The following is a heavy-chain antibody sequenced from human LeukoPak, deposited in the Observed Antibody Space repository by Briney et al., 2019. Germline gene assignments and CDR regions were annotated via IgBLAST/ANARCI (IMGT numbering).Heavy chain of an antibody. J-gene: IGHJ3*02. Sequence: SETLSLTCTVFGGSISSYFWTWIRQPPGKGLEWIGNIYYTESNNYNPSLKSRVTISVDTSRNQFSLKLTSVTAADTAVYYCARRGPGGRAFDIWGQGTMVSVSS. CDR2: IYYTESN. CDR1: GGSISSYF. CDR3: ARRGPGGRAFDI. V-gene: IGHV4-59*08. D-gene: IGHD3-10*01.